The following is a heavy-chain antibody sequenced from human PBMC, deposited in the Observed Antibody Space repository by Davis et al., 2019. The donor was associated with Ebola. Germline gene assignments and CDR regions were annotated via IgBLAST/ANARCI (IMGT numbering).Heavy chain of an antibody. CDR2: IKQDGSEK. CDR1: GFTISSYW. D-gene: IGHD5-24*01. Sequence: GESLKISCAASGFTISSYWMSWVRQAPGKGPEWVANIKQDGSEKYYVDSVKGRFTISRDNAKNSLYLQMNSLRAEDTAVYYCARDVMGMATPWGQGTLVTVSS. CDR3: ARDVMGMATP. J-gene: IGHJ5*02. V-gene: IGHV3-7*03.